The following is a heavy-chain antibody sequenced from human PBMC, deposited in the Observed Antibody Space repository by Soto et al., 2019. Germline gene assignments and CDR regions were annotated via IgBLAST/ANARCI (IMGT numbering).Heavy chain of an antibody. V-gene: IGHV4-4*07. CDR2: IYSSGST. CDR1: GGSISSYY. D-gene: IGHD3-22*01. CDR3: ARGYDDSSGYLFDY. Sequence: WETLSLTCTVSGGSISSYYWSWIRQPAGKGLEWIGHIYSSGSTNYNPSLKSRVTMSVDTSKNQFSPKLSSVTAADTAVYYCARGYDDSSGYLFDYWGQGTLVTVSS. J-gene: IGHJ4*02.